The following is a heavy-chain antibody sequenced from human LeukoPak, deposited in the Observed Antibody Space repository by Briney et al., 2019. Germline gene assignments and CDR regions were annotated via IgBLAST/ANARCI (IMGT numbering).Heavy chain of an antibody. CDR1: GFALSSSW. D-gene: IGHD4-23*01. V-gene: IGHV3-7*01. CDR3: ARVGTWELQRVFDF. J-gene: IGHJ4*02. Sequence: GGSLRLSCATPGFALSSSWMTWVRQLPGKGLEWVANINREGNEKYYVDSVKGRCTISRDNAKNSVDLQMESLRVEDTAVYYCARVGTWELQRVFDFWGQGTLVTVSS. CDR2: INREGNEK.